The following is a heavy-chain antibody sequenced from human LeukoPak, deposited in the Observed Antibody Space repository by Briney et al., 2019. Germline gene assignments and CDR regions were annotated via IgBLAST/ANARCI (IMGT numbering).Heavy chain of an antibody. CDR1: GFTFCSYW. CDR3: ARCVTEVATGTGGY. D-gene: IGHD6-25*01. J-gene: IGHJ4*02. V-gene: IGHV3-74*01. Sequence: PGGSLRLSCTASGFTFCSYWMHWVRHVPGKGRVWVSRINSDGSNTIYARSVKGRFTISRDNAKNTLYMEMNSLRAEDTAVYYCARCVTEVATGTGGYWGQGTLVTVSS. CDR2: INSDGSNT.